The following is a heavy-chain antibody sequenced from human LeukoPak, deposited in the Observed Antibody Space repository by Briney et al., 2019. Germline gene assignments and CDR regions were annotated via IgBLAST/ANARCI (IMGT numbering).Heavy chain of an antibody. D-gene: IGHD2-21*01. CDR3: ARGREIAVI. Sequence: GRSLRLSCAASGFTFSAYWMTWVRQAPGKGLEWVANINEDGGEKYYVDSVRGRFTISRDNAKSSLYLQMNSLRAEDTAVYYCARGREIAVIWGQGTLVTVSS. J-gene: IGHJ4*02. CDR2: INEDGGEK. CDR1: GFTFSAYW. V-gene: IGHV3-7*01.